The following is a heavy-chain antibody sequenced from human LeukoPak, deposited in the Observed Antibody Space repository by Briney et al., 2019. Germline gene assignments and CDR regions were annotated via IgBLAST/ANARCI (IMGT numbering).Heavy chain of an antibody. CDR2: IYTSGST. Sequence: SGTLSLTCAVSGGSISSSNWWSWVRQPPGKGLEWIGRIYTSGSTNYNPSLKSRVTISVDTSKNQFSLKLSSVTAADTAVYYCARWGSGSYQRGWFDPWGQGTLVTVSS. D-gene: IGHD3-10*01. J-gene: IGHJ5*02. V-gene: IGHV4-4*02. CDR1: GGSISSSNW. CDR3: ARWGSGSYQRGWFDP.